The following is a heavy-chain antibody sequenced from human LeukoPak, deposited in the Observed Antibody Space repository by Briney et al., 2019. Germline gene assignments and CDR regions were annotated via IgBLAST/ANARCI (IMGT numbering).Heavy chain of an antibody. V-gene: IGHV3-23*01. CDR1: GFTFSSYT. CDR3: ATFNYFGSGSYSPYYYHHEMDV. Sequence: GGSLRLSCAASGFTFSSYTMSWVRQAPGKGLEWVTTISGSGGSTYYADSAKGRFTISRDNSKNTLFLQMNSLRAEDTAVYYCATFNYFGSGSYSPYYYHHEMDVWGQGTTVTVSS. J-gene: IGHJ6*02. D-gene: IGHD3-10*01. CDR2: ISGSGGST.